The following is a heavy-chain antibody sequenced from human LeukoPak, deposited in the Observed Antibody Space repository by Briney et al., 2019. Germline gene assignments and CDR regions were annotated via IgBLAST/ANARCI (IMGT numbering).Heavy chain of an antibody. CDR3: ARQSGMDFDV. CDR1: GDSISKYY. Sequence: SETLSLTCTVSGDSISKYYWSWIRQPPGKGLEWIGHIYYSGSTNYNPSLKSRVTISVDTSKDQFSLKLSSVTAADTAEYYCARQSGMDFDVWGQVTMVTVSS. CDR2: IYYSGST. D-gene: IGHD3-3*01. V-gene: IGHV4-59*01. J-gene: IGHJ3*01.